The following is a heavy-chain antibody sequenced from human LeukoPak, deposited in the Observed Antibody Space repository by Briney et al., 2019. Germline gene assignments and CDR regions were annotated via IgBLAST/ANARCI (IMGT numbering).Heavy chain of an antibody. D-gene: IGHD3-22*01. CDR3: ARGSDDSSGYYAWTFDY. J-gene: IGHJ4*02. Sequence: SQTLSLTCTVSGGSISSGDYYWSWIRQPPGKGLEWIVYIYYSGSTYYNPSLKSRVTISVDTSKNQFSLKLSSVTAADTAVYYCARGSDDSSGYYAWTFDYWGQGTLVTVSS. CDR2: IYYSGST. V-gene: IGHV4-30-4*01. CDR1: GGSISSGDYY.